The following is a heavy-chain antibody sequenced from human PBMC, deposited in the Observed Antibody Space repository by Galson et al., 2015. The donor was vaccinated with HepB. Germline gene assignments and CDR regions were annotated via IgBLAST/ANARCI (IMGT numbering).Heavy chain of an antibody. CDR2: FDPEDGET. J-gene: IGHJ4*02. CDR3: ATFSTIFGVDSFDY. D-gene: IGHD3-3*01. CDR1: GYTLTELS. Sequence: SVKVSCKVSGYTLTELSMHWVRQAPGKGLEWMGGFDPEDGETIYAQKFQGRVTMTEDTSTDTAYMELSSLRSEDTAVYYCATFSTIFGVDSFDYWGQGTLVTVSS. V-gene: IGHV1-24*01.